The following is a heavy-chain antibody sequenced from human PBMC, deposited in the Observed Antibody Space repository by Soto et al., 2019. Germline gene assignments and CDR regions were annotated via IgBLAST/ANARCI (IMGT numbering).Heavy chain of an antibody. CDR2: ISYDGSNK. J-gene: IGHJ3*01. CDR1: GFTFSSYA. V-gene: IGHV3-30-3*01. CDR3: ARVKIYYYDSPALEP. D-gene: IGHD3-22*01. Sequence: QVQLVESGGGVVQPGRSLRLSCAASGFTFSSYAMHWVRQAPGKGLEWVAVISYDGSNKYYADSVKGRFTISRDNSKNTLYLQMNSLRAEDTAVYYCARVKIYYYDSPALEPWGQGTMVTVSS.